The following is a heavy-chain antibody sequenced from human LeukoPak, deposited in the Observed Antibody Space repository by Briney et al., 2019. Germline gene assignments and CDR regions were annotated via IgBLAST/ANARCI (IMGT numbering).Heavy chain of an antibody. Sequence: GALRLSCAASGFTFTTYWMSWVRQAPGKGLEWVANIKQDGSEKYYVDSVKGRFTISRDNAKNSLYLQMNSLRAEDTAVYYCARTYYDILTGYNPYFDYWGQGTLVTVSS. CDR1: GFTFTTYW. V-gene: IGHV3-7*01. CDR2: IKQDGSEK. CDR3: ARTYYDILTGYNPYFDY. D-gene: IGHD3-9*01. J-gene: IGHJ4*02.